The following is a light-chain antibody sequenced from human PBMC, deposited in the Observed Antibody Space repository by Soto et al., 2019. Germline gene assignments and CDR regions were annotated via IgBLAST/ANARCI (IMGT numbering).Light chain of an antibody. J-gene: IGLJ2*01. CDR1: SSDVGGYNY. CDR3: SSYTSSSTRV. CDR2: DVS. V-gene: IGLV2-14*01. Sequence: QSALTQPASVSGSPGQSITISCTGTSSDVGGYNYVSWYQQHPGKAPKLMIYDVSNRPSGVSNRFSGSKSGNTASLTISGXXAXXXXDYYCSSYTSSSTRVFGGGTKLTV.